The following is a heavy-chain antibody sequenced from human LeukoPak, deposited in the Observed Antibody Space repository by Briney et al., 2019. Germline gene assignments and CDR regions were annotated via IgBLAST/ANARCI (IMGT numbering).Heavy chain of an antibody. CDR3: ARDYRFWPLLYSSGTSFDY. Sequence: SETLSLTCTVSGGSISSGGYYWSWIRQHPGKGLEWIGYIYYSGSTYYNPSLKSRVTISVDTSKNQFSLKLSSVTAADTAVYYCARDYRFWPLLYSSGTSFDYWGQGTLVTVSS. CDR1: GGSISSGGYY. V-gene: IGHV4-31*03. CDR2: IYYSGST. D-gene: IGHD6-19*01. J-gene: IGHJ4*02.